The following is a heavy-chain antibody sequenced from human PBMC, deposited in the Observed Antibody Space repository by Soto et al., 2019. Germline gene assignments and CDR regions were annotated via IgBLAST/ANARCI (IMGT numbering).Heavy chain of an antibody. CDR1: SGSISSSNW. CDR3: ARDRHGDYSYFDY. J-gene: IGHJ4*02. CDR2: IYHSGST. D-gene: IGHD4-17*01. Sequence: QVQLQESGPGLVKPSGTLSLTCAVSSGSISSSNWWSWGRQPPGKGVEWIGEIYHSGSTNYNPSLNIRVTISVAESKNQFSLKLSSVTAADTAVYYCARDRHGDYSYFDYWGQGTQVTVSS. V-gene: IGHV4-4*02.